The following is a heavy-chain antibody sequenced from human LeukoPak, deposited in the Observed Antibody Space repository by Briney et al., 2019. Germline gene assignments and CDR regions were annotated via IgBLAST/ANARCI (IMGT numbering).Heavy chain of an antibody. J-gene: IGHJ6*02. Sequence: ASVKVSFKASGYTFTSYYMHWVRQAPGQGLEWMGIINPSGGSTSYAQKFQGRVTMTRDTSTSTVYMELSSLRSEDTAVYYCARNGVRATVTTGYYYGMDVWGQGTTVTVSS. D-gene: IGHD4-17*01. CDR2: INPSGGST. CDR1: GYTFTSYY. CDR3: ARNGVRATVTTGYYYGMDV. V-gene: IGHV1-46*01.